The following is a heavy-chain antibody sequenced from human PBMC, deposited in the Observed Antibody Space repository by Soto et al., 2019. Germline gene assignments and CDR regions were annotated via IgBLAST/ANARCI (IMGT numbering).Heavy chain of an antibody. CDR3: AGVAGVLTAGGYFDY. D-gene: IGHD6-13*01. CDR1: SGSISSSNW. CDR2: IYHSGST. V-gene: IGHV4-4*02. Sequence: QVQLQASGPGLVKPSGTLSLTCAVSSGSISSSNWWSWARQPPGKGLAWIGEIYHSGSTNYNPSLKSRVTISVDKSKNQFSLKLSSVTAADTAVYYCAGVAGVLTAGGYFDYWGQGTLVTVSS. J-gene: IGHJ4*02.